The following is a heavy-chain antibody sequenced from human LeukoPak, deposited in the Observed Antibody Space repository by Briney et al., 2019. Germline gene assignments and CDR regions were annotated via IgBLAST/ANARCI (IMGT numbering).Heavy chain of an antibody. CDR1: GFTLSNYW. J-gene: IGHJ4*02. CDR2: INQDGSEK. V-gene: IGHV3-7*01. Sequence: GSLRLSCAASGFTLSNYWMGWVRRAPGKGLEWVANINQDGSEKHYVDFLKGRFTISRDNANNSLYLQMNSLRAEDTAVYYCARDFSDVRGNIFDSWGQGTLVTVSS. CDR3: ARDFSDVRGNIFDS. D-gene: IGHD3-10*02.